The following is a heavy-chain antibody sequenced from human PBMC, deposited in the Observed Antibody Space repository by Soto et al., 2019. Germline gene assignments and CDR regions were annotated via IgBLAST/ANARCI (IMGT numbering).Heavy chain of an antibody. D-gene: IGHD3-10*01. Sequence: PGESLKISCKGSGYSFTSYWISWVRQMPGKGLEWMGRIDPSDSYTNYSPSFQGHVTISADKSISTAYLQWSSLKASDTALFYFARRGMFRGVIPNYYGMDVWGQGTTVTVSS. CDR3: ARRGMFRGVIPNYYGMDV. CDR1: GYSFTSYW. V-gene: IGHV5-10-1*01. J-gene: IGHJ6*02. CDR2: IDPSDSYT.